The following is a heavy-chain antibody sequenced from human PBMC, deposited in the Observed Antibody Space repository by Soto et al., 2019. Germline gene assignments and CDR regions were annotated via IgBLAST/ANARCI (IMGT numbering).Heavy chain of an antibody. CDR2: INPSGGST. CDR1: GYTFTSYY. Sequence: QVQLVQSGAEVKKPGASVKVSCKASGYTFTSYYMHWVRQAPGQGLEWMGIINPSGGSTSYAQKFQGRVTMTRDTSTSTVYMELSSLRSEDTAVYYCARASRRPLTGGASGYWGQGTLVTVSS. D-gene: IGHD1-20*01. J-gene: IGHJ4*02. V-gene: IGHV1-46*01. CDR3: ARASRRPLTGGASGY.